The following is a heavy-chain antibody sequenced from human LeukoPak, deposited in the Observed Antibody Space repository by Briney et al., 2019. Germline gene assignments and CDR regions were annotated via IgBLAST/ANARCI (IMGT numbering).Heavy chain of an antibody. CDR2: ISSSGSTI. D-gene: IGHD3-3*01. V-gene: IGHV3-11*04. J-gene: IGHJ5*02. CDR1: GFTFSDYY. Sequence: GGSLRLSCAASGFTFSDYYMSWIRQAPGKGLEWVSYISSSGSTIYYADSVKGRFTISRDNAKNSLYLQMNSLRAEDTAVYYCASATIFGVVPSWGQGTLVTVSS. CDR3: ASATIFGVVPS.